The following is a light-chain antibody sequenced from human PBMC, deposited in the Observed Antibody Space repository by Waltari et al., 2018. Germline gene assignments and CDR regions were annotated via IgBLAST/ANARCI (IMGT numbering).Light chain of an antibody. CDR3: CSFAGSSPHVV. V-gene: IGLV2-23*01. J-gene: IGLJ2*01. CDR2: EST. CDR1: SSDVGTYNL. Sequence: QSALTQPASVSGSPGQSITLSCPGTSSDVGTYNLVSWYQHHPGKAPKLMIYESTKRPSGVSNRFSGSKSGNTASLTISGLQAEDEADYYCCSFAGSSPHVVLGGGTKLTVL.